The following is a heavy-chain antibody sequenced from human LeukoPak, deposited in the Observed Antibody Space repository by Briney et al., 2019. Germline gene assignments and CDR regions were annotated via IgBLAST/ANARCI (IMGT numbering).Heavy chain of an antibody. Sequence: NPGGSLRLSCAASGFTFSTAWMYWVREAPGKGLEWVGRIRSKTDGGTTDYAAPVRGRFTISRDDSKNTLYLQMNSLKTEDTAVYYCTGAMAVGYWGQGTLVTVSS. D-gene: IGHD5-18*01. CDR1: GFTFSTAW. V-gene: IGHV3-15*01. J-gene: IGHJ4*02. CDR2: IRSKTDGGTT. CDR3: TGAMAVGY.